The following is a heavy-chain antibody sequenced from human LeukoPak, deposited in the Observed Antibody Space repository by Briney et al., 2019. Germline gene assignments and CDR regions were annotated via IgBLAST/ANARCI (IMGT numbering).Heavy chain of an antibody. CDR2: IYPTGIT. J-gene: IGHJ3*02. Sequence: SXXLSLTCTVSGGSISSSSYYWGWIRQPPGKGLEWIGRIYPTGITNYNPSIKSRVTMSIDTSKNQFSLTLISVTAADTAVYYCARAPRAFDIWGQGTMVAVSS. CDR1: GGSISSSSYY. CDR3: ARAPRAFDI. V-gene: IGHV4-39*07.